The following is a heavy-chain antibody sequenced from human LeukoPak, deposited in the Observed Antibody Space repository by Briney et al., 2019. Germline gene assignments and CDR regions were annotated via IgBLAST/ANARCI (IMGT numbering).Heavy chain of an antibody. D-gene: IGHD6-13*01. CDR2: ISGSGGST. CDR3: AKSNREQLVRSYGLDV. J-gene: IGHJ6*02. Sequence: GGSLRLPCAASGFTFSTYAVSWVRQAPGKGLEWVSDISGSGGSTYYADSVKGRFTISRDNSKDTAYLQMNSLRVDDTAVYYCAKSNREQLVRSYGLDVWGQGTTVTVSS. CDR1: GFTFSTYA. V-gene: IGHV3-23*01.